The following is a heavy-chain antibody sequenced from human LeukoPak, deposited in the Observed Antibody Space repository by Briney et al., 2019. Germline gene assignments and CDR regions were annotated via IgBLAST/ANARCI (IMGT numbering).Heavy chain of an antibody. CDR3: AGGSPYYYDSSGYYPFDY. J-gene: IGHJ4*02. Sequence: SVKVSCKASGGTFSSYAISWVRQAPGQGLEWMGGVIPIFGTANYAQKFQGRVTITADESTSTAYMELSSLRSEDTAVYYCAGGSPYYYDSSGYYPFDYWGQGTLVTVSS. V-gene: IGHV1-69*01. CDR1: GGTFSSYA. D-gene: IGHD3-22*01. CDR2: VIPIFGTA.